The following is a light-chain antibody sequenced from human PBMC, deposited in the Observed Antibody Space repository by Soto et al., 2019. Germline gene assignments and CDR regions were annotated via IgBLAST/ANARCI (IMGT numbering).Light chain of an antibody. Sequence: QSVLTQSSSASASLGSSVKLTCILSSGHSSYAIAWHRQQPGKAPRYLMKLEGSGSYNKGSGVPDRFSGSSSGADRYLTIGNLQLEEGANYYCDTWNSTTGVFGGGTKLTVL. V-gene: IGLV4-60*01. CDR2: LEGSGSY. J-gene: IGLJ3*02. CDR1: SGHSSYA. CDR3: DTWNSTTGV.